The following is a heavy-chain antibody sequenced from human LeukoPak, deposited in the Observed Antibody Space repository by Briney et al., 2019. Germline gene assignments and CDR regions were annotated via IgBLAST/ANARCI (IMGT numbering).Heavy chain of an antibody. Sequence: ASVKVSCKASGYTFTSYDINWVRQATGQGLEWMGWMNPNSGNTGYAQKFQGRVTMTRDTSISTAYMELSRLRSDDTAVYYCARDRLRIAAAGTLNWFDPWGQGTLVTVSS. CDR3: ARDRLRIAAAGTLNWFDP. CDR1: GYTFTSYD. D-gene: IGHD6-13*01. V-gene: IGHV1-8*02. CDR2: MNPNSGNT. J-gene: IGHJ5*02.